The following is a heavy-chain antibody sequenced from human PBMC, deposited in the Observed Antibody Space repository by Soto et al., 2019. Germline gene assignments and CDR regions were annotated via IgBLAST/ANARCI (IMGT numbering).Heavy chain of an antibody. V-gene: IGHV4-39*01. CDR3: ARLTRGYSGYAGGSYIDY. J-gene: IGHJ4*02. D-gene: IGHD5-12*01. CDR2: IYYSGPT. Sequence: PSETLCLTCDVSVGSISVSNSYWAWIRQPTGKGLEWIGNIYYSGPTYYNPSLKRRVTICVDTSKKQFSLKLSSITAADTAVYYCARLTRGYSGYAGGSYIDYWGQGTMVTVSS. CDR1: VGSISVSNSY.